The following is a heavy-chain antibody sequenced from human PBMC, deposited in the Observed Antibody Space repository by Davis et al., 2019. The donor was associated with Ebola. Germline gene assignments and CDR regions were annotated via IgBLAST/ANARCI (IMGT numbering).Heavy chain of an antibody. J-gene: IGHJ6*02. V-gene: IGHV1-8*01. CDR3: ARKGAMDV. D-gene: IGHD3-16*01. CDR2: MNPNSGNT. CDR1: GYTFTSYD. Sequence: AASVKVSCKASGYTFTSYDINWVRQATGQGLEWMGWMNPNSGNTGYEQKFQGRVTMTRDTSINTAYMELSSLRSEDTAVYYCARKGAMDVWGQGNTVTVSS.